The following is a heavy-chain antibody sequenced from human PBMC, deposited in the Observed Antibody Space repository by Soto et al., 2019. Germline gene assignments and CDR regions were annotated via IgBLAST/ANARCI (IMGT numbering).Heavy chain of an antibody. CDR2: ITPFNGNT. V-gene: IGHV1-45*02. CDR1: GYTFTYRY. CDR3: SNWNDVRYAFDS. D-gene: IGHD1-1*01. J-gene: IGHJ3*02. Sequence: ASVKVSCKASGYTFTYRYLHWVRQAPGQALEWMGWITPFNGNTNYAQKFQDRVTITRDRSMSTAYMELSSLRSEDTAMYYCSNWNDVRYAFDSWGQGTMVNVSS.